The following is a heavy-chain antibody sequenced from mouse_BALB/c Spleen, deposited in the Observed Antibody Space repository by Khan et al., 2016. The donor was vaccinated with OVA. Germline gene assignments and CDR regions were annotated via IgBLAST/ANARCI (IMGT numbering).Heavy chain of an antibody. D-gene: IGHD1-1*01. Sequence: EVELVESGGGLVKPGGSLKLSCAASGFTFSSFAMSWVRQTPEKRLEWVASINSDGTYTFYPDSVKGRFTISRDTAKNTLYLQMSSLRSEDSAMYYCARHNYGPFAYWGQGTLVTVSA. CDR2: INSDGTYT. CDR1: GFTFSSFA. J-gene: IGHJ3*01. CDR3: ARHNYGPFAY. V-gene: IGHV5-9-3*01.